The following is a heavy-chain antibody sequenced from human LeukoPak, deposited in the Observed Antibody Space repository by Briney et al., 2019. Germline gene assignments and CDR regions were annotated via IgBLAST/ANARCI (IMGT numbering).Heavy chain of an antibody. CDR2: TNHSGST. Sequence: SETLSLTCAVYGGSFSGYYWSWIRQPPGKGLEWIGETNHSGSTNYNPSLKSRVTISVDTSKNQFSLKLSSVTAADTAVYYCARAPRTTYYFDYWGQGTLVTVSS. V-gene: IGHV4-34*01. D-gene: IGHD1-1*01. CDR3: ARAPRTTYYFDY. CDR1: GGSFSGYY. J-gene: IGHJ4*02.